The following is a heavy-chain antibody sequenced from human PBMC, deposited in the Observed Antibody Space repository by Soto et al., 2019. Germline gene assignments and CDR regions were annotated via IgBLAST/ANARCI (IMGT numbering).Heavy chain of an antibody. D-gene: IGHD6-19*01. Sequence: QAQLQQSGPGLVKPSQTLSLICAISGDSVSSGTATWSWIRQSPSRVLEWLGRTYYRSKWFYDYAPSVQSRIAITPDTSKNQLSLHLNSVTPEDTAIYFCARDGSGWHWYFDLWGRGTLVTVSS. J-gene: IGHJ2*01. V-gene: IGHV6-1*01. CDR1: GDSVSSGTAT. CDR2: TYYRSKWFY. CDR3: ARDGSGWHWYFDL.